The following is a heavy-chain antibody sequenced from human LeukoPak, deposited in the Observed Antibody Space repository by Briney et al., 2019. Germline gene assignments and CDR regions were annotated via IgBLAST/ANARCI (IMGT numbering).Heavy chain of an antibody. V-gene: IGHV3-48*03. CDR3: AREAFNFDY. CDR1: GFTFSSYE. J-gene: IGHJ4*02. CDR2: IRSSGSTI. Sequence: QPGGSLRLSCAASGFTFSSYEMNWVRQAPGKGLEWVSYIRSSGSTIYYADSVKGRFTISRDNAKNSLYLQMNSLRAEDTAVYYCAREAFNFDYWGQGTLVTVSS.